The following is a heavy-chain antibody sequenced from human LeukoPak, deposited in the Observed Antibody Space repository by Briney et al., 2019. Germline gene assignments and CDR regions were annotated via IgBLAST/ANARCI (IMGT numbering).Heavy chain of an antibody. D-gene: IGHD1-26*01. J-gene: IGHJ6*02. CDR3: AKGGTESYHYYGMDV. Sequence: GGSLRLSCEASGFTFRRYAMIWVRQAPGEGLEWGSGSSGSGGITSYADSVKGRFTISRDNSKNTLYLQMKSLRAEATALYYCAKGGTESYHYYGMDVWGQGTTVTVSS. CDR2: SSGSGGIT. V-gene: IGHV3-23*01. CDR1: GFTFRRYA.